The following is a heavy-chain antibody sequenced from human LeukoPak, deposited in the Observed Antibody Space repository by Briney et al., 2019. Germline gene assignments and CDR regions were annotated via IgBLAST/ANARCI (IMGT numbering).Heavy chain of an antibody. CDR3: AKHSGEVIVGATVNA. CDR2: ISRSGSNT. J-gene: IGHJ4*02. Sequence: QPGGSLRLSCAAAGFTFSTYAMSWVRQAPGKGLEWVSAISRSGSNTYYADSVKGRFTSSRDNSKNTLFLQMNSLRAEDTAVYYCAKHSGEVIVGATVNAWGQGTLVTVSS. CDR1: GFTFSTYA. V-gene: IGHV3-23*01. D-gene: IGHD1-26*01.